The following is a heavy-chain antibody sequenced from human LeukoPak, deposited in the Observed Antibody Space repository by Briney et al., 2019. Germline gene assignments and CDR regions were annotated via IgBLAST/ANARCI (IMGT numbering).Heavy chain of an antibody. Sequence: ASVKVSCKASGYTLTSYYMHWVRQAPGQGLEWMGIINPSGGSTSYAQKFQGRVTMTRDMSTSTAYMELSSLRSEDTAVYYCAGGHYYDSSGYYYHFDYWGQGTLVTVSS. CDR1: GYTLTSYY. CDR2: INPSGGST. D-gene: IGHD3-22*01. J-gene: IGHJ4*02. CDR3: AGGHYYDSSGYYYHFDY. V-gene: IGHV1-46*01.